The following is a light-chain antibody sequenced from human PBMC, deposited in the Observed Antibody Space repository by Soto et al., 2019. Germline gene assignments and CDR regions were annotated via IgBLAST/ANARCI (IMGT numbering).Light chain of an antibody. CDR2: QDS. CDR3: QAWDSSTASVV. V-gene: IGLV3-1*01. CDR1: KLGDKY. Sequence: SYELTQPPSVSVSPGQTASITCSGDKLGDKYACWYQQKPGQSPVLVIYQDSKRPSGIPEGFSGSNSGNTATLTISGTQAMDEADYYCQAWDSSTASVVFGGGTKVTVL. J-gene: IGLJ2*01.